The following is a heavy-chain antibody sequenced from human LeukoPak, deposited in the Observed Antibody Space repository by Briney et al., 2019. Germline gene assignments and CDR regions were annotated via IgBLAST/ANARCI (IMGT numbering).Heavy chain of an antibody. D-gene: IGHD3-10*01. CDR1: RHFHRLFY. Sequence: SETLSLTQGFWRHFHRLFYAMCTRQPPEKGLEWVGYIYYSGSTNYNPSLKSRVTISVDTSKNQCTLKLSSVTAADTAVYYYARVWNRRYYYGSGSSPPFDYWGQGTLVTVSS. V-gene: IGHV4-59*12. CDR2: IYYSGST. J-gene: IGHJ4*02. CDR3: ARVWNRRYYYGSGSSPPFDY.